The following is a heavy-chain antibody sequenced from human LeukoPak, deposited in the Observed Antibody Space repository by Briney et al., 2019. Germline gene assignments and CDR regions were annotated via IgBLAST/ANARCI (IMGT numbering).Heavy chain of an antibody. D-gene: IGHD3-22*01. J-gene: IGHJ4*02. V-gene: IGHV6-1*01. CDR3: ARGSPTYYYDSSGYYSFDY. CDR2: TYYRSKWYN. CDR1: GDSVSSNSAA. Sequence: SQTLSLTCAISGDSVSSNSAAWNWIRQSPSRGLERLGRTYYRSKWYNDYAVSVKSRITINPDTSKNQFSLQLNSVTPEDTAVYYCARGSPTYYYDSSGYYSFDYWGQGTLVTVSS.